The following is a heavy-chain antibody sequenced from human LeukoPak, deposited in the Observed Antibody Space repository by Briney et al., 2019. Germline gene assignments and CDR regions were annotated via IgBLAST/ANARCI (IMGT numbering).Heavy chain of an antibody. D-gene: IGHD7-27*01. J-gene: IGHJ4*02. CDR2: IYHSGST. V-gene: IGHV4-4*02. CDR1: GGSISSSSW. CDR3: ASVAQTGILGRGYIDH. Sequence: SETLSLTCAVSGGSISSSSWWSWVRQPPGKGLEWIGEIYHSGSTYYNPSLNSRVTISVDTSKNLFSLNLYSVTAADTAVYYCASVAQTGILGRGYIDHWGQGILVTVSS.